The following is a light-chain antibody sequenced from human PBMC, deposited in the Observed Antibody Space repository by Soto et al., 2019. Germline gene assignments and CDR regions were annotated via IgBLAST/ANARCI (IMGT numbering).Light chain of an antibody. CDR3: QKRYHVPLN. V-gene: IGKV1-39*01. Sequence: DIQMTQSPSSMSASVGDRVTITCRAIQTRSTFLNLFQQKPWKAPKLLIYGPSSLQLGVPSRFSGSGYGTNFTLTISSLKPEDSATDYFQKRYHVPLNFGGGTKVEIK. J-gene: IGKJ4*01. CDR1: QTRSTF. CDR2: GPS.